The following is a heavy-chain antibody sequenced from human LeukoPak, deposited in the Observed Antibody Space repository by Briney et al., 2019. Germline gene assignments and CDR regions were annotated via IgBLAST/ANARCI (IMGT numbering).Heavy chain of an antibody. CDR1: GFTFSNAW. CDR3: TAGPFYYYGSASYLANGMDV. V-gene: IGHV3-15*01. CDR2: IKSKTDGGTR. J-gene: IGHJ6*02. Sequence: KAGGSLRLSCAASGFTFSNAWMSWVRQAPGKGLEWVGRIKSKTDGGTRDYTQPVRGRFTRSRDDSKNTLYMQMNSLKTEDTAEYYCTAGPFYYYGSASYLANGMDVWGQGTTVTVSS. D-gene: IGHD3-10*01.